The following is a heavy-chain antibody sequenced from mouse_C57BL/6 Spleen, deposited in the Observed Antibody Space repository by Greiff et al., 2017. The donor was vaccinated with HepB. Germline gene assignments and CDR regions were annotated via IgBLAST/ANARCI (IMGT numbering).Heavy chain of an antibody. J-gene: IGHJ1*03. CDR3: ARKDGSSYWYFDV. CDR1: GFTFSDYG. CDR2: ISSGSSTI. D-gene: IGHD1-1*01. V-gene: IGHV5-17*01. Sequence: EVNVVDSGGGLVKPGGSLKLSCAASGFTFSDYGMHWVRQAPEKGLEWVAYISSGSSTIYYADTVKGRFTISRDNAKNTLFLQMTSLRSEDTAMYYCARKDGSSYWYFDVWGTGTTVTVSS.